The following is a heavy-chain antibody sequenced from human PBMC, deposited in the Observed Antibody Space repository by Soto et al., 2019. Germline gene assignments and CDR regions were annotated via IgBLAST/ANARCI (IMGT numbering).Heavy chain of an antibody. J-gene: IGHJ6*02. CDR3: ARHPHSYGNLLYYYGMDV. CDR2: IYPCDSDT. Sequence: PGESLKISCKGSGYSFTSYWIGWVRQMPGKGLEWMGIIYPCDSDTRYSPSFQGQVTISADKSISTAYLQWSSLKASDTAMYYFARHPHSYGNLLYYYGMDVWGQGTTVTVSS. CDR1: GYSFTSYW. D-gene: IGHD5-18*01. V-gene: IGHV5-51*01.